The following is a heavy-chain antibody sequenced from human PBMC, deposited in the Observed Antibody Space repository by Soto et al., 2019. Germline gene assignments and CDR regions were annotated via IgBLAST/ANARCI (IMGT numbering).Heavy chain of an antibody. D-gene: IGHD3-22*01. CDR1: GGSFNRHT. J-gene: IGHJ4*02. CDR2: IIPIFGTA. V-gene: IGHV1-69*01. CDR3: ARGWGYDSTDYYYAY. Sequence: QVQLVQSGAEVRKPGSSVRVSCKASGGSFNRHTISWVRQAPGQGLEWMGGIIPIFGTANHAQKFQGRVTIIADESMSTVYMELSSLRSDDTAIYYCARGWGYDSTDYYYAYWGQGTLVSVSS.